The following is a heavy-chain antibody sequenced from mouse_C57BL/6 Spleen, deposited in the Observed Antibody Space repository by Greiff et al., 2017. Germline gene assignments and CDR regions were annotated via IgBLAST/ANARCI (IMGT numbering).Heavy chain of an antibody. Sequence: VQLKESGGGLVKPGGSLKLSCAASGFTFSDYGMHWVRQAPEKGLEWVAYISSGSSTIYYADTVKGRFTISRDNAKNTLFLQMTSLRSEDTAMYYCARRQPYYSNSYYFDYWGQGTTLTVSS. CDR2: ISSGSSTI. D-gene: IGHD2-5*01. J-gene: IGHJ2*01. CDR3: ARRQPYYSNSYYFDY. V-gene: IGHV5-17*01. CDR1: GFTFSDYG.